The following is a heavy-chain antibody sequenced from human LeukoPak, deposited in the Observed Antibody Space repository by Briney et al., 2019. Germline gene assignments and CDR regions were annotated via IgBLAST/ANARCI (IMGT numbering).Heavy chain of an antibody. CDR3: ARNKGWELPAELDS. J-gene: IGHJ4*02. V-gene: IGHV3-21*01. D-gene: IGHD2-15*01. CDR2: ISSSSSYI. CDR1: GFTVSSNY. Sequence: PGGSLRLSCAASGFTVSSNYMSWVRQAPGKGLEWVSSISSSSSYIYYADSVKGRFTISRDDAKTSVYLQMNSLRAEDTAFYYCARNKGWELPAELDSWGQGILVTVSS.